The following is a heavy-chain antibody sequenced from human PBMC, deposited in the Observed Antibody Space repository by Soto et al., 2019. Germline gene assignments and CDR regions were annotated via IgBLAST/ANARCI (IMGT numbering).Heavy chain of an antibody. CDR1: GGSISSSSYY. V-gene: IGHV4-39*07. Sequence: SETLSLTCTVSGGSISSSSYYWGWIRQPPGKGLEWIGSIYYSGSTYYSPSFQGQVTISADKSISTAYLQWSSLKASDTAMYYCARLKLWFGESPYYYGMDVWGQGTTVTVSS. CDR2: IYYSGST. J-gene: IGHJ6*02. D-gene: IGHD3-10*01. CDR3: ARLKLWFGESPYYYGMDV.